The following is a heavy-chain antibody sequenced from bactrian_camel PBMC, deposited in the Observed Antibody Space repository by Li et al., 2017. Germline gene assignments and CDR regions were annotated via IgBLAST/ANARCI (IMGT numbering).Heavy chain of an antibody. J-gene: IGHJ4*01. Sequence: QLVESGGGLVQPGGSLRLSCAASGFTFSIYWMYWVRQAPGKGLEWVSGINSGGSTTYYADSVKGRFTISQGNAKNTVYLQMNSLKPEDTAVYYCAADMGPMGRGRRCSSYLYEYNYWGQGTQVTVS. CDR2: INSGGSTT. D-gene: IGHD4*01. V-gene: IGHV3S25*01. CDR1: GFTFSIYW. CDR3: AADMGPMGRGRRCSSYLYEYNY.